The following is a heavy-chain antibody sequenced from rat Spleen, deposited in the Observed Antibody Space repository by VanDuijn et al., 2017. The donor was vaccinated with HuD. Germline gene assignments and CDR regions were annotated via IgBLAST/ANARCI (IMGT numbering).Heavy chain of an antibody. Sequence: EVQLQESGPGLVKPSQSLSLTCSVTGYSITDTYRWNWIRKFPGNKMEWIGHISYSGSTKYNPSLKRRIAITRDTSKNKFFLELNSVTLEDTATYYCARGGSSYVMDAWGQGASVTVSS. J-gene: IGHJ4*01. CDR1: GYSITDTY. V-gene: IGHV3-1*01. CDR3: ARGGSSYVMDA. D-gene: IGHD5-1*01. CDR2: ISYSGST.